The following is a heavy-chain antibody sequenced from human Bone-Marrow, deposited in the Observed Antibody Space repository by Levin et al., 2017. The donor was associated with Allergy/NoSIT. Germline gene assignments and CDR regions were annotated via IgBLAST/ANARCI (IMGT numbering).Heavy chain of an antibody. J-gene: IGHJ4*02. CDR1: GFTFSNFG. CDR2: ISYDGSNK. CDR3: AKTTVTRISTLDY. V-gene: IGHV3-30*18. D-gene: IGHD4-17*01. Sequence: GGSLRLSCTASGFTFSNFGMHWVRQAPGKGLEWVALISYDGSNKYYIDSVKGRFTISRDNSKNTMYLQMNSLRAEDTAVYYCAKTTVTRISTLDYWGRGALVTVSS.